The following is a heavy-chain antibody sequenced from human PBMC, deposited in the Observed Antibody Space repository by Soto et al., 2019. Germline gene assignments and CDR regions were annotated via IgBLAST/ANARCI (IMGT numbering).Heavy chain of an antibody. CDR1: GSASSRGGYS. V-gene: IGHV4-30-2*01. CDR2: IYHSGST. D-gene: IGHD3-10*01. CDR3: ARFDSGSYYNYFDY. Sequence: SQTRSVTCAVSGSASSRGGYSWSWIRQPPGKGLEWIGYIYHSGSTYYNPSLKSRVTISVDRSKNQFSLKLSSVTAADTAVYYCARFDSGSYYNYFDYWGQGTLVTVSS. J-gene: IGHJ4*02.